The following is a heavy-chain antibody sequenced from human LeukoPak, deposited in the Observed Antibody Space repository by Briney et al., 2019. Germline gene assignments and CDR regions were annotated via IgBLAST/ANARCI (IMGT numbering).Heavy chain of an antibody. J-gene: IGHJ4*02. V-gene: IGHV3-15*01. CDR3: VTERSGAFEN. D-gene: IGHD1-1*01. Sequence: GGSLRLSCAVSGFNVIDAWMNWVRQDPGKGLEWVALLKSKTNGGTTDYASPVKDRFTISRDDSKNILYLQMNSLKIEDTAMYYCVTERSGAFENWGQGTLVTVSS. CDR2: LKSKTNGGTT. CDR1: GFNVIDAW.